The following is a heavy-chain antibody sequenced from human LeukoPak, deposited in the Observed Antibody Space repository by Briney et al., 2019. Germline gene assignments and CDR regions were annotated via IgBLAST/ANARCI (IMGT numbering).Heavy chain of an antibody. J-gene: IGHJ4*02. V-gene: IGHV4-59*01. D-gene: IGHD6-13*01. CDR3: ARGGAAATDY. CDR1: GGSISSYY. CDR2: IYYSGST. Sequence: SETLSLTCTVSGGSISSYYWSWIRQPPGKGLEWIGYIYYSGSTNYNPSLKSRVTISVDTSKNQFSLKLSSMTAADTAVYYCARGGAAATDYWGQGTLVTVSS.